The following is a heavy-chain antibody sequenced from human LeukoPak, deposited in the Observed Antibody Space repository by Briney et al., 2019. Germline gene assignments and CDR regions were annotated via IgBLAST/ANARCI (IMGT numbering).Heavy chain of an antibody. D-gene: IGHD3-3*01. Sequence: GGSLRLSCAASGFTFSSYAMSWVRQAPGKGLEWVPAISGSGGSTYYADSVKGRFTISRDNSKNTLYLQMNSLRAEDTAVYYCAKAHPHQFWSGYPIDYWGQGTLVTVSS. J-gene: IGHJ4*02. CDR3: AKAHPHQFWSGYPIDY. V-gene: IGHV3-23*01. CDR1: GFTFSSYA. CDR2: ISGSGGST.